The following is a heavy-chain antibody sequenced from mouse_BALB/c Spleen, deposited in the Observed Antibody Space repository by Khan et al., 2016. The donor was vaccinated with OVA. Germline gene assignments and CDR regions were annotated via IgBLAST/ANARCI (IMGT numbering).Heavy chain of an antibody. CDR3: ARSGYGNPFAY. D-gene: IGHD2-1*01. CDR2: INPSNGDT. Sequence: QVQLQQSGAELVKPGASVKISCKASGYTFTSYYMYWVKQRPGQGLEWIGGINPSNGDTHFNEKFKNKATLTVDKSSSTAYMQLSSPTSEDSAVYYCARSGYGNPFAYWGQGSLVTVSA. CDR1: GYTFTSYY. V-gene: IGHV1S81*02. J-gene: IGHJ3*01.